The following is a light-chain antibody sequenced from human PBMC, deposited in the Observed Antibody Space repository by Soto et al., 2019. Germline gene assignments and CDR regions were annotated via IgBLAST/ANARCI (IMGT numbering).Light chain of an antibody. Sequence: QSALTQPASVSGSPGQSITISCTGTSSDVGTYNYVSWYQQHAGKVPKLMIYGVSNRPSGVSDRFSGSKSGNTASLTISGLQAEDEDDYYCTSYTSSSTLVVGGGTKLTVL. V-gene: IGLV2-14*01. CDR3: TSYTSSSTLV. CDR1: SSDVGTYNY. CDR2: GVS. J-gene: IGLJ2*01.